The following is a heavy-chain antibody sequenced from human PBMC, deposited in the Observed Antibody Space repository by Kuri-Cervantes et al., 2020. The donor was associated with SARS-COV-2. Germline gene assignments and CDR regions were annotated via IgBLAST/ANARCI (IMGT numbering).Heavy chain of an antibody. J-gene: IGHJ4*02. CDR2: ISGSGGST. CDR3: AKDPQPYCSSTSCYYDY. D-gene: IGHD2-2*01. Sequence: ETLSLTCAASGFTFSSYAMSWVRQAPGKGLEWVSAISGSGGSTYYADSVKGRFTISRDNSKNTLYLQMNSLRAEDTAVYYCAKDPQPYCSSTSCYYDYWGQGTLVTVSS. V-gene: IGHV3-23*01. CDR1: GFTFSSYA.